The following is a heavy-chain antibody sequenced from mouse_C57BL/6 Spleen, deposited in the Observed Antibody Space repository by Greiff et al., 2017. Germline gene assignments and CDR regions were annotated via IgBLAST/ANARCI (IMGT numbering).Heavy chain of an antibody. CDR1: GYAFSSSW. CDR3: ARAYCGSSPDY. CDR2: IYPGDGDT. V-gene: IGHV1-82*01. D-gene: IGHD1-1*01. J-gene: IGHJ2*01. Sequence: QVQLQQSGPELVKPGASVKISCKASGYAFSSSWMNWVKRRPGKGLEWIGRIYPGDGDTNYNGKFKGKATLTADKSSSTAYMQLSSLTSEDSAVYFCARAYCGSSPDYWGQGTTLTVSS.